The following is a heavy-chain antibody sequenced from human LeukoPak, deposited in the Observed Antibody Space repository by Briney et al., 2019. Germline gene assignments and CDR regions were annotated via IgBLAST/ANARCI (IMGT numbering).Heavy chain of an antibody. Sequence: ASVKVSCKASGGTFSNYTISWVRQAPGQGLEWMGGIVPIFGTANYAQKFQGRVTITADESTSTAYMELSSLRSEDTAVYYCAKIYCSSNSCYDGRGWFDPWGQGTLVTVSS. D-gene: IGHD2-2*01. CDR2: IVPIFGTA. J-gene: IGHJ5*02. CDR1: GGTFSNYT. V-gene: IGHV1-69*13. CDR3: AKIYCSSNSCYDGRGWFDP.